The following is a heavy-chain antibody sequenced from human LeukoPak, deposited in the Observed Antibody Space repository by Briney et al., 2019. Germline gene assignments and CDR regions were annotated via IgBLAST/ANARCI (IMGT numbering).Heavy chain of an antibody. V-gene: IGHV3-7*01. CDR1: GFTFRSYW. Sequence: GGSLRPSCGASGFTFRSYWMIWVRQAPGKGLEWAANIKQDESEKYYVDSVKGRFTISRDNAKNSLYLQMNSLRAEDTAVYYCARARYYMDVWGKGTTATVSS. CDR2: IKQDESEK. J-gene: IGHJ6*03. CDR3: ARARYYMDV.